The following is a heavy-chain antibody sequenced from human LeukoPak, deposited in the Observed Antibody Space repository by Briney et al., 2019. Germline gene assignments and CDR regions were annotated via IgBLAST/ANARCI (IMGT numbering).Heavy chain of an antibody. CDR1: GFTFSSYW. V-gene: IGHV3-7*04. D-gene: IGHD2-21*01. J-gene: IGHJ4*02. CDR2: IKQDGSEK. Sequence: GGSLRLSCAASGFTFSSYWMTWVRQAPGKGLEWVANIKQDGSEKYYVDSVKGRFTISRDNAKNSVYLQMNSLRAEDTAVYYCAWDTRWGGDDFGFWGQGTLVTVSS. CDR3: AWDTRWGGDDFGF.